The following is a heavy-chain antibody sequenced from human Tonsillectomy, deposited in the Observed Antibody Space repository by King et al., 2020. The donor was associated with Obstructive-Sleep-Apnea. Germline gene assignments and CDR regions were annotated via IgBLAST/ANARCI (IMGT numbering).Heavy chain of an antibody. D-gene: IGHD2-15*01. CDR1: GFTFSSYS. J-gene: IGHJ6*02. Sequence: VQLVESGGGLVKPGGSLRLSCAASGFTFSSYSMNWVRQAPGKGLEWVSSISSSSSYIYYADSVKGRVTISRDNAKNSQDLQMNSLRAEDTAVYYCAREVGCSGGSCYLGYYYYGMDVWGQGTTVTVSS. V-gene: IGHV3-21*01. CDR2: ISSSSSYI. CDR3: AREVGCSGGSCYLGYYYYGMDV.